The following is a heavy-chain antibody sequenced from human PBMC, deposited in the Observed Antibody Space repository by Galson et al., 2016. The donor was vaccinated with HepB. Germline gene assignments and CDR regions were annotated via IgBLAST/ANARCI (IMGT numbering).Heavy chain of an antibody. D-gene: IGHD3-10*01. V-gene: IGHV6-1*01. J-gene: IGHJ6*02. CDR1: GDSVSNDHAG. CDR2: TYYRSAWHH. CDR3: ARVVELGRGFHV. Sequence: CAISGDSVSNDHAGWNWIRQSPSRGLEWLGRTYYRSAWHHEYVHSLGGRLILSADTSKNRLFLQLTSVTPEDTAVYYCARVVELGRGFHVWGQGTTVTVPS.